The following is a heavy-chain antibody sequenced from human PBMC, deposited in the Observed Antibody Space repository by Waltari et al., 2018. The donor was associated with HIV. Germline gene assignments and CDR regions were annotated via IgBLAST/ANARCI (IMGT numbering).Heavy chain of an antibody. Sequence: QVQLVQSGAEVKKRGAAVKVSCKASGYTFTGYYMHWLRQAPGQGLEWMGWINPNSGATTYAQKFQGRVTMTRDTSISTAYMELNSLRSHDTAVYYCARPLPYCSTSSCPYFDPWGQGTLVTVSS. CDR3: ARPLPYCSTSSCPYFDP. CDR1: GYTFTGYY. CDR2: INPNSGAT. V-gene: IGHV1-2*02. D-gene: IGHD2-2*01. J-gene: IGHJ5*02.